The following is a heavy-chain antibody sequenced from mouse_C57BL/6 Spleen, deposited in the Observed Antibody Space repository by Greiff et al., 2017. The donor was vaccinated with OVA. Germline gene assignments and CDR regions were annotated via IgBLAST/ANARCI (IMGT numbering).Heavy chain of an antibody. V-gene: IGHV1-15*01. J-gene: IGHJ2*01. CDR3: TRKWDY. Sequence: SGAELVRPGASVTLSCKASGYTFTDYEMHWVKQTPVHGLEWIGAIDPETGGTAYNQKFKGKAILTADKSSSTAYMELRSLTSEDSAVYYCTRKWDYWGQGTTLTVSS. CDR1: GYTFTDYE. D-gene: IGHD1-3*01. CDR2: IDPETGGT.